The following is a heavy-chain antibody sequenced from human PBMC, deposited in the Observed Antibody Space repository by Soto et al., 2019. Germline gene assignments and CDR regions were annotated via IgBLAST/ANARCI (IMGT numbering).Heavy chain of an antibody. V-gene: IGHV1-2*02. CDR1: GFTDYY. CDR2: VNPSGGGT. D-gene: IGHD4-17*01. J-gene: IGHJ6*02. CDR3: AREGSADYGSYGMDV. Sequence: ASVKVSCKASGFTDYYIHWVRQAPGQGLEWMGWVNPSGGGTNYAQKFQGRVAMTRDTFISTAYMELSRLQSDDTAVYYCAREGSADYGSYGMDVCGQRTTVTVSS.